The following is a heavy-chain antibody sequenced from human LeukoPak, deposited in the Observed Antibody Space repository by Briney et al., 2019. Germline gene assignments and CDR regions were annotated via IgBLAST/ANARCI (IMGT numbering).Heavy chain of an antibody. CDR3: VTPRSWELSDMAV. Sequence: SETLSLTCTVSGYSISTNHYWAWIRQSPGTGLEWIGSVYHNGETYYNPSLKSRVIISVDTSKTEFSLRLTSVTAADTAVFYCVTPRSWELSDMAVWGKGTTVIVSS. J-gene: IGHJ6*03. CDR2: VYHNGET. D-gene: IGHD1-26*01. V-gene: IGHV4-38-2*02. CDR1: GYSISTNHY.